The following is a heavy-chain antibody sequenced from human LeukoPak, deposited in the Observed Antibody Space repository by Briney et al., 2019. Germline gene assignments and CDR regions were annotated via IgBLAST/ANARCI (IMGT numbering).Heavy chain of an antibody. CDR2: ISYDGSNK. V-gene: IGHV3-30*18. CDR3: AKDLSYCSGGSCYSAGLDY. J-gene: IGHJ4*02. D-gene: IGHD2-15*01. Sequence: GGSLRLSFAASGFTFSSYGMHWVRQAPGKGLEWVAVISYDGSNKYYADSVKGRFTISRDNSKNTLYLQMNSLRAEDTAVYYCAKDLSYCSGGSCYSAGLDYWGQGTLVTVSS. CDR1: GFTFSSYG.